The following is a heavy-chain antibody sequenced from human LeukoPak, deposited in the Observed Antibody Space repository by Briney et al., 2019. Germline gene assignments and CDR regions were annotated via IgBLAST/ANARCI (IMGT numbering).Heavy chain of an antibody. CDR3: ARDGGYCSSTNCHGNFDY. Sequence: GGSLRLSCAASGFSFSSYWMTWVRQAPGKGLEWVAKMNQNGSEKYYVDSVGGRFTISRDNAENSLYLQTNSLRVEDTAVYYCARDGGYCSSTNCHGNFDYWGQGTLVTVAS. J-gene: IGHJ4*02. D-gene: IGHD2-2*01. CDR1: GFSFSSYW. V-gene: IGHV3-7*04. CDR2: MNQNGSEK.